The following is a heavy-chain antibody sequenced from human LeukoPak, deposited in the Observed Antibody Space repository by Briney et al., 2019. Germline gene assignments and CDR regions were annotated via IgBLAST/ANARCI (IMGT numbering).Heavy chain of an antibody. CDR2: IYYSGST. Sequence: PSESLSLTCSLSGGSISTYYWSWIRQSPERGLEWIGYIYYSGSTNYNPSLKSRVTVSMDTSRNQFSPNLRSVTAADTDVYVFLCGSTHLLYFGGNCRFSIWFDYWGQGTLVTGSS. CDR1: GGSISTYY. D-gene: IGHD3-16*02. CDR3: LCGSTHLLYFGGNCRFSIWFDY. J-gene: IGHJ4*02. V-gene: IGHV4-59*01.